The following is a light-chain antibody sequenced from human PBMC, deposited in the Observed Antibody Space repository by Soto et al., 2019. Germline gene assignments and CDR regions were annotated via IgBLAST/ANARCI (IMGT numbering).Light chain of an antibody. V-gene: IGKV1D-12*01. CDR3: QQSYTFPWT. J-gene: IGKJ1*01. CDR2: AAS. CDR1: QGINTW. Sequence: DIQVTQSPSSVSASVGDRVTITCRASQGINTWLTWYQQKPGKAPKLLISAASNLQSGFPSRFSGSGSGTDFTLTISSLQPEDFATYYCQQSYTFPWTFGQGTKVEMK.